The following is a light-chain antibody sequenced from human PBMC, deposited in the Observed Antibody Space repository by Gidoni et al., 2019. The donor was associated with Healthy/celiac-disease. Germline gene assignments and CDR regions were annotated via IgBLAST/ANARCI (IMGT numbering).Light chain of an antibody. Sequence: QSALTQPPSVSGSPGQSITISCTGTSSDVGGYNYVSWYQHHPGKATKLMIYEVSNRPSGVSNRFSGSKSGNTASLTIAGLQAEDEADYYCSSYTSSSTRVFGGGTKLTVL. CDR3: SSYTSSSTRV. V-gene: IGLV2-14*01. J-gene: IGLJ3*02. CDR1: SSDVGGYNY. CDR2: EVS.